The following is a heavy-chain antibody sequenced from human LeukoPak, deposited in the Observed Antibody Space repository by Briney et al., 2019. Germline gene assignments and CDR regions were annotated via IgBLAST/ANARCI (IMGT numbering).Heavy chain of an antibody. Sequence: GGSLRLSCTASGFTVSNTYMSWVRQAPGKGLEWVSLIYSAGSTYYAYSVKGRFTISRDNSKKTLYLQMNSLRAEDTAVYYCTRGGYIYGYLDAFDVRGQGTMVTVSS. CDR3: TRGGYIYGYLDAFDV. CDR1: GFTVSNTY. D-gene: IGHD5-18*01. V-gene: IGHV3-53*01. J-gene: IGHJ3*01. CDR2: IYSAGST.